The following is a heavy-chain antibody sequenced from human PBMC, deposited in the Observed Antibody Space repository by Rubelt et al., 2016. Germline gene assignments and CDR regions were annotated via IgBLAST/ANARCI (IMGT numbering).Heavy chain of an antibody. CDR2: IYYSGST. Sequence: IYYSGSTNYNPSLKSRVTISVDTSKNQFSLKLSSVTAADTAVYYCAREQQLSPGDSWGQGILVIVSS. CDR3: AREQQLSPGDS. V-gene: IGHV4-59*01. D-gene: IGHD6-13*01. J-gene: IGHJ4*02.